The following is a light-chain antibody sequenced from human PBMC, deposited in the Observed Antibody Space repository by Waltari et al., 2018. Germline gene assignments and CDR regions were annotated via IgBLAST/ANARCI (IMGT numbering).Light chain of an antibody. CDR3: QQRSKRPLT. J-gene: IGKJ4*01. CDR2: DAS. V-gene: IGKV3-11*01. Sequence: DIVLTQSPATLSLSPGERATLSCRASQSVTNYLSWYQLQPGQAPRLLIYDASNMPTGIPARCSGSGSGTDFTLTISNLEPEDSAVYYCQQRSKRPLTFGGGTKVEIK. CDR1: QSVTNY.